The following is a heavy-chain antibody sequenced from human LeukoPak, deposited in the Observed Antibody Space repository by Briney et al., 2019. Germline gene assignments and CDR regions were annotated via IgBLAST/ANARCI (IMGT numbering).Heavy chain of an antibody. CDR2: IYSGGST. CDR3: ARDRREAMITFGGVMTAGWFDP. D-gene: IGHD3-16*01. Sequence: GGSLRLSCAASGFTVSSNYMSWVRQAPGKGLEWVSVIYSGGSTYYADSVKGRFTISRDNSKNTLYLQMNSLRAEDTAVYYCARDRREAMITFGGVMTAGWFDPWGQGTLVAVSS. J-gene: IGHJ5*02. V-gene: IGHV3-53*01. CDR1: GFTVSSNY.